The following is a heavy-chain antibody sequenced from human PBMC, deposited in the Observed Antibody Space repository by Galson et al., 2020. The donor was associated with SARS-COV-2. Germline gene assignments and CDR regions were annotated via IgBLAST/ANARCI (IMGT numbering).Heavy chain of an antibody. J-gene: IGHJ4*02. D-gene: IGHD6-13*01. CDR3: ARHPGYTIAAAGIYFDY. CDR1: GGTISSSSYY. V-gene: IGHV4-39*01. Sequence: SETLSLTCTVSGGTISSSSYYWGWISQPPGKGLEWIRSNYYSGSTYYNPSLKSRVTISVDTSKNQFSLKLSSVTAADTAVYYCARHPGYTIAAAGIYFDYWGQGTLVTVSS. CDR2: NYYSGST.